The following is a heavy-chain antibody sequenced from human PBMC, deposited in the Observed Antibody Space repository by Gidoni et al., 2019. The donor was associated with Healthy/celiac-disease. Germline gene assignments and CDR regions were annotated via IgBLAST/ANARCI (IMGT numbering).Heavy chain of an antibody. V-gene: IGHV3-49*04. J-gene: IGHJ2*01. CDR2: IRSKAYGGTT. D-gene: IGHD1-26*01. CDR3: TIVGATEGQLLWYFDL. CDR1: GFTFGDYA. Sequence: EVQLVESGGGLVQPGRSLRLSCTASGFTFGDYAMSWVRQAPGKGLGWVGFIRSKAYGGTTEYAASVKGRFTISRDDSKSIAYLQMNSLKTEDTAVYYCTIVGATEGQLLWYFDLWGRGTLVTVSS.